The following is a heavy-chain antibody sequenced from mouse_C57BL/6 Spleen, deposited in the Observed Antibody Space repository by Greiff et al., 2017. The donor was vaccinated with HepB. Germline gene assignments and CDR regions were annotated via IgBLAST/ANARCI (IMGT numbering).Heavy chain of an antibody. Sequence: EVQVVESGEGLVKPGGSLKLSCAASGFTFSSYAMSWVRQTPEKRLEWVAYISSGGDYIYYADTVKGRFTISRDNARNTLYLQMSSLKFEDTAMYYCTRGGNYYAMDYWGQGTSVTVSS. CDR3: TRGGNYYAMDY. CDR2: ISSGGDYI. J-gene: IGHJ4*01. V-gene: IGHV5-9-1*02. D-gene: IGHD2-1*01. CDR1: GFTFSSYA.